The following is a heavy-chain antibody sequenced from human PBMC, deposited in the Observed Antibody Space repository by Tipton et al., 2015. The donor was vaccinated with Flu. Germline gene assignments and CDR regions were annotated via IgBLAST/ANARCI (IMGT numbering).Heavy chain of an antibody. CDR2: IRYDGSSK. D-gene: IGHD1-26*01. CDR3: AGSHGDFDY. CDR1: GFSFSTSA. Sequence: SLRLSCAASGFSFSTSAMHWIRQAPGKGLEWVAFIRYDGSSKYFADSVEGRFTISRDYSKNTLFLQMDSLRGDDTAVYYCAGSHGDFDYWGQGTLVTVSS. J-gene: IGHJ4*02. V-gene: IGHV3-30*02.